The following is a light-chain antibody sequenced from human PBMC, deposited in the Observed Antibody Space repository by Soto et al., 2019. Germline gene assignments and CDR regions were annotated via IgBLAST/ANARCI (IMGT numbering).Light chain of an antibody. CDR2: GAS. Sequence: EIVMTQSPATLSVSPGERATLSCRASHNVRNNLAWYQQKPGLAPRRLIHGASTRATAVPARFSGSGSGTAFTLSISSLQSEDLAVYFWQQYNNWPLPFGGGTKVDIK. CDR1: HNVRNN. CDR3: QQYNNWPLP. J-gene: IGKJ4*01. V-gene: IGKV3-15*01.